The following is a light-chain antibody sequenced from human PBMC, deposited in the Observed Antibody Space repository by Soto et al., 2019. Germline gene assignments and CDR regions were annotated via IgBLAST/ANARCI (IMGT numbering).Light chain of an antibody. J-gene: IGLJ3*02. CDR3: AAWDDSLSGWV. V-gene: IGLV1-40*01. Sequence: QSVLTQPPSVSGAPGERVTISCTGSSSDIGAGYRVRWYQQVPGTAPKLLIYDNTNRPSGVPARFSGSKSGTSASLAISGLRSEDEADYYCAAWDDSLSGWVFGGGTKLTVL. CDR2: DNT. CDR1: SSDIGAGYR.